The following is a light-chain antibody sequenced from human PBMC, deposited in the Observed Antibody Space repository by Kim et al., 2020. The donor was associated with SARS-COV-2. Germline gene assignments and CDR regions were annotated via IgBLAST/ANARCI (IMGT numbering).Light chain of an antibody. V-gene: IGLV3-25*03. CDR2: KDS. Sequence: PGQTARSTCSGDALPKQYAYWYQQKPGQAPVLVIYKDSERPSGIPERFSGSSSGTTVTLTISGVQAEDEADYYCQSADSSGTCWVFGGGTQLTVL. CDR1: ALPKQY. CDR3: QSADSSGTCWV. J-gene: IGLJ3*02.